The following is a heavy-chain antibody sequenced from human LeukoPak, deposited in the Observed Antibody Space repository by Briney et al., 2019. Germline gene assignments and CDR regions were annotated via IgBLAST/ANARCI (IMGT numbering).Heavy chain of an antibody. CDR1: GFTFSDYY. Sequence: PGGSLRLSCAASGFTFSDYYMSWIRQAPGKGLEWVSYISSSGSTIYYADSVKGRFTISRDNAKNSLYLQMNSLRAEDTAVYYCARDRTYDYVWGSYRYPHFDYWGQGTLVTVSS. CDR3: ARDRTYDYVWGSYRYPHFDY. CDR2: ISSSGSTI. J-gene: IGHJ4*02. V-gene: IGHV3-11*01. D-gene: IGHD3-16*02.